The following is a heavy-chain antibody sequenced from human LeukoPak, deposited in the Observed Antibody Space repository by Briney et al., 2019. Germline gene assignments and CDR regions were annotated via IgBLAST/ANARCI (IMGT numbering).Heavy chain of an antibody. CDR2: FDREDGET. Sequence: ASVKVSCKVSGYTLTELSMHWVRQAPGKGLEWMGGFDREDGETIYAQKFQGRVTMTEDTSTDTAYMELSSLRSEDTAVYYCATDLDYYGSGSYPHWGQGTLVTVSS. CDR1: GYTLTELS. CDR3: ATDLDYYGSGSYPH. V-gene: IGHV1-24*01. J-gene: IGHJ4*02. D-gene: IGHD3-10*01.